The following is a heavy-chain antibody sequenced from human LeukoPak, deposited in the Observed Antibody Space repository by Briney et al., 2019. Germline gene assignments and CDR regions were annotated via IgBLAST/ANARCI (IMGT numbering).Heavy chain of an antibody. Sequence: GGSLRLSCAASGFTVSSNYMSWVRQAPGKGLEWVSVIYSGGSTYYADSVKGRFTISRDNSKNTLYLQMNSLRAEDTAVYYCATSGYSYGSYYCYGMDVWGQGTTVTVSS. CDR1: GFTVSSNY. V-gene: IGHV3-66*01. CDR2: IYSGGST. J-gene: IGHJ6*02. CDR3: ATSGYSYGSYYCYGMDV. D-gene: IGHD5-18*01.